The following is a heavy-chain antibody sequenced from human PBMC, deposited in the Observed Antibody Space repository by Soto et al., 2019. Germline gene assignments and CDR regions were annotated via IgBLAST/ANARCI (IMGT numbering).Heavy chain of an antibody. CDR1: GFSFSSDS. J-gene: IGHJ4*02. CDR2: TSSSGSFM. D-gene: IGHD1-7*01. CDR3: ARDPPTGATLDWADS. V-gene: IGHV3-21*01. Sequence: GGSLRLSCAGSGFSFSSDSMGWVRQAPGKGLEWVASTSSSGSFMNYADSVKGRFTISRDNAKNSLYLQMSGLKDEDTAVYYCARDPPTGATLDWADSWGQGTLVTVSS.